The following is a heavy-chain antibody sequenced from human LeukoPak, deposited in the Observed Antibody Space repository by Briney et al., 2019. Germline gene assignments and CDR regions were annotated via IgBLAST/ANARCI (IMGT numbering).Heavy chain of an antibody. D-gene: IGHD1-14*01. J-gene: IGHJ4*02. Sequence: PSETLSLTCAVSGYSISSGYYWGWIRQPPGKGLEWIGSIYHSGSIYYNPSLKSRVTISLDTSKNQFSLKLSSVTAADTAVYYCARDCIVYGYNLYYFDYWGQGTLVTVSS. V-gene: IGHV4-38-2*02. CDR1: GYSISSGYY. CDR2: IYHSGSI. CDR3: ARDCIVYGYNLYYFDY.